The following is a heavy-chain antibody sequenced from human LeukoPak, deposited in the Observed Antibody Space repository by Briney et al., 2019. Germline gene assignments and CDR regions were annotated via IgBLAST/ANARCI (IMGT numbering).Heavy chain of an antibody. Sequence: GGSLRLSCAASAFTFSSYAMHWVRQAPGKGLEWVAVISYDGSNKYYADSVKGRFTISRDNSKNTLYLQMNSLRAEDTAVYYCARANYGSGTYYFDYWGQGTLVTVSS. CDR1: AFTFSSYA. D-gene: IGHD3-10*01. CDR2: ISYDGSNK. CDR3: ARANYGSGTYYFDY. V-gene: IGHV3-30-3*01. J-gene: IGHJ4*02.